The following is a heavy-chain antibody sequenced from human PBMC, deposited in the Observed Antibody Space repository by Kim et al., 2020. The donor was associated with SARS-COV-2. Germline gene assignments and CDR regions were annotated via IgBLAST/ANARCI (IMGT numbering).Heavy chain of an antibody. CDR3: ASGPEQWLVRDYYVDY. CDR1: GGSISSSSYY. J-gene: IGHJ4*02. V-gene: IGHV4-39*01. Sequence: SETLSLTCTVSGGSISSSSYYWGWIRQPPGKGLEWIGSIYYSGSTYYNPSLKSRVTISVDTSKNQFSLKLSSVTAADTAVYYCASGPEQWLVRDYYVDYWGQGTLVTVSS. D-gene: IGHD6-19*01. CDR2: IYYSGST.